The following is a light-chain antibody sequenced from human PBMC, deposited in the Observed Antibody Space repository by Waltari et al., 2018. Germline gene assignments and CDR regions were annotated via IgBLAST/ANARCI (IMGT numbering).Light chain of an antibody. V-gene: IGKV3-20*01. J-gene: IGKJ1*01. CDR3: QHYESLPVT. CDR2: HAS. CDR1: QSLRIY. Sequence: ELVLTQSPVTLSLSPGERATLSCRASQSLRIYLAWYQQKPGQAPRLLIYHASTRATGIPDRFSGSGSGTDFSLTISRLEPEDFAVYYCQHYESLPVTFGQGTKVEIK.